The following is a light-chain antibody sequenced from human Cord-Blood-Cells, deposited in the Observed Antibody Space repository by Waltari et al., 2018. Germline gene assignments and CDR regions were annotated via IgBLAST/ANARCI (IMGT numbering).Light chain of an antibody. CDR3: CSYAGSSTWV. CDR1: SSDVGSYNL. V-gene: IGLV2-23*02. Sequence: QSALTQPASVSGSPGQSITISCTGTSSDVGSYNLVSWYQQHPGKAPKLMIYEVSKRPSGVSNLFSGSKSGNTASLTISGLQAEDEAYYYCCSYAGSSTWVFGGGTKLTVL. CDR2: EVS. J-gene: IGLJ3*02.